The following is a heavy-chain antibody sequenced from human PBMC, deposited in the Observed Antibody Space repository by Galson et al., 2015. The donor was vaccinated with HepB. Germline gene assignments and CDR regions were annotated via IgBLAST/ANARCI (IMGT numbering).Heavy chain of an antibody. CDR3: ARIRLSGARKPEFDY. J-gene: IGHJ4*02. CDR1: GFSLSTSGMC. V-gene: IGHV2-70*11. CDR2: IDWDDDK. D-gene: IGHD3-16*02. Sequence: PALVKPTPTLTLTCTFSGFSLSTSGMCVSWIRQPPGKALEWLARIDWDDDKYYSTSLKTRLTISKDTSKNQVVLTMTNMDPVDTATYYCARIRLSGARKPEFDYWGQGTLVTVSS.